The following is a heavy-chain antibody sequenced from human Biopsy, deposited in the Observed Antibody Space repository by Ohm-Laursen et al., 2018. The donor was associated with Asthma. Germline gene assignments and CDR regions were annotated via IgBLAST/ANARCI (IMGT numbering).Heavy chain of an antibody. J-gene: IGHJ6*02. Sequence: SLRLSCAASGFSFVDYAMFWVRQAPGKGLEWVSGISWNSGTIGYADSVKGRFTISRDNAKNSLYLQMNRLGPVDTAVYYCARDMGAGPNQPPSGSGSSHLYGMDVWGQGTTVTVSS. CDR2: ISWNSGTI. D-gene: IGHD3-10*01. CDR1: GFSFVDYA. CDR3: ARDMGAGPNQPPSGSGSSHLYGMDV. V-gene: IGHV3-9*01.